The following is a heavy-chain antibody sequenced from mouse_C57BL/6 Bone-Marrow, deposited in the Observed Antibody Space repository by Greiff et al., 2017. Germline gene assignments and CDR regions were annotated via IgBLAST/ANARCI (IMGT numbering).Heavy chain of an antibody. D-gene: IGHD2-4*01. V-gene: IGHV5S21*01. J-gene: IGHJ4*01. CDR2: ISSGGDYI. Sequence: EVHLVESGEGLVKPGGSLKLSCAASGFTFSSYAMSWVRQTPEKRLEWVAYISSGGDYIYYADTVKGRFTISRDNAKNTLFLQMTSLRSEDTAMYYCARGLRRYAMDYWGQGTAVTVSS. CDR1: GFTFSSYA. CDR3: ARGLRRYAMDY.